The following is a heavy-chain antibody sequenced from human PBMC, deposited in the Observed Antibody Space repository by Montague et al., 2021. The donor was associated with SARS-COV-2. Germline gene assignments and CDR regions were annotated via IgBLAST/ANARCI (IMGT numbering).Heavy chain of an antibody. V-gene: IGHV3-20*04. CDR1: GFTFGDYC. Sequence: SLRLSCAASGFTFGDYCMSWVRQAPGKGLEWVSGINWNGGRTGYADSVKGRFTISRDNAKNSLYLQMNSLRAEDTALYYCARVMSGYSGYDLRLIYYNHDMDVWGQGTTVTVSS. CDR2: INWNGGRT. D-gene: IGHD5-12*01. CDR3: ARVMSGYSGYDLRLIYYNHDMDV. J-gene: IGHJ6*02.